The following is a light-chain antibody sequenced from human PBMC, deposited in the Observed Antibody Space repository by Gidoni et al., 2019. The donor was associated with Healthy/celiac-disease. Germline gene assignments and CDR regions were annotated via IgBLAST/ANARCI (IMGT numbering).Light chain of an antibody. V-gene: IGKV3-20*01. Sequence: ASTQSPGTLPLSPGERATLSCRASQSVSSSYLAWYQQKPGQAPRLLIYGASSRATGIPDRFSGSGSGTDFTLTISRLEPEDFAVYYCQQYGSSPGTFGQGTKVEIK. CDR1: QSVSSSY. CDR2: GAS. J-gene: IGKJ1*01. CDR3: QQYGSSPGT.